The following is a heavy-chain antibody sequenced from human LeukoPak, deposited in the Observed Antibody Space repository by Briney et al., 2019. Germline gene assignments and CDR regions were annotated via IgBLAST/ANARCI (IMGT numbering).Heavy chain of an antibody. CDR2: ISSSSSYI. CDR3: ARDGIVGATIDY. D-gene: IGHD1-26*01. CDR1: GFTFSSYS. Sequence: PGGSPRLSRAASGFTFSSYSMNWVRQAPGKGLEWVSSISSSSSYIYYADSVKGRFTISRDNAKNSLYLQMNSLRAEDTAVYYCARDGIVGATIDYWGQGTLVTVSS. J-gene: IGHJ4*02. V-gene: IGHV3-21*01.